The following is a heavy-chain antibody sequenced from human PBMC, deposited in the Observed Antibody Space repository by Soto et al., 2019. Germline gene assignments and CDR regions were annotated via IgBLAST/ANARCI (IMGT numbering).Heavy chain of an antibody. V-gene: IGHV3-66*01. CDR1: GFTVSSNY. Sequence: EVQLVESGGGLVQPGGSLRLSCAASGFTVSSNYMSWVRQAPGKGLEWVSVIYSGGSTYYADSVKGRFTISRDNSKTXLXXQMNSLRAEDTAVYYCARASRNYYDSSGYLYYFDYWGQGTLVTVSS. CDR2: IYSGGST. J-gene: IGHJ4*02. D-gene: IGHD3-22*01. CDR3: ARASRNYYDSSGYLYYFDY.